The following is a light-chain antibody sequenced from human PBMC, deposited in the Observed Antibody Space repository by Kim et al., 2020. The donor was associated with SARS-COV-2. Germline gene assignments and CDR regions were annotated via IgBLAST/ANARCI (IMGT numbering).Light chain of an antibody. J-gene: IGLJ3*02. CDR2: DVT. V-gene: IGLV2-14*04. CDR1: SRDVGGYNY. CDR3: SSYTASVIRV. Sequence: GQSITISCTGTSRDVGGYNYVSWYQQHPGKAPNLMIYDVTNRPSGVSNRFSGSKSGNTASLTISGLQAEDEADYYCSSYTASVIRVFGGGTQLTVL.